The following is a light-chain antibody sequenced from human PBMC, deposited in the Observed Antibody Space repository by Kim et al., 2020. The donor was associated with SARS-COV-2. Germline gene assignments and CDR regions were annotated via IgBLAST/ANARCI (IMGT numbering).Light chain of an antibody. CDR3: RQGIHPIT. V-gene: IGKV2-30*01. CDR2: KVS. J-gene: IGKJ5*01. Sequence: DVVMTQSPLSLPVTLGQPASISCRSSQSLVYSDGNTYLNWFQQRPGQSPRRLIYKVSNRDSGVPDRFSGSGSGTDFTLKISRVEAEHVGVYYCRQGIHPITFGQGTRLEIK. CDR1: QSLVYSDGNTY.